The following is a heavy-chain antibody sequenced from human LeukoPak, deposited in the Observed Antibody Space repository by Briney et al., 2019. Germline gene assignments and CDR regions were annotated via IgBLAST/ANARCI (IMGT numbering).Heavy chain of an antibody. Sequence: GGSLRLSCTASGFTFGDYAMTWVRQAPGKGLEWVAVISYDGSNKYYADSVKGRFTISRDNSKNTLYLQMNSLRAEDTAVYYCAREYYYYMDVWGQGTLVTVSS. CDR3: AREYYYYMDV. CDR2: ISYDGSNK. CDR1: GFTFGDYA. J-gene: IGHJ6*03. V-gene: IGHV3-30*04.